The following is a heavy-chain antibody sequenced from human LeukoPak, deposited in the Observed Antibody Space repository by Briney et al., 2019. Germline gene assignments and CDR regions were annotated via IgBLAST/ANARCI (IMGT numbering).Heavy chain of an antibody. V-gene: IGHV3-30-3*01. D-gene: IGHD4-17*01. CDR3: AKDMGGDYAVWAFDI. CDR2: ISYDGSNK. J-gene: IGHJ3*02. CDR1: GFTFSSYA. Sequence: QPGGSLRLSCAASGFTFSSYAMHWVRQAPGKGLEWVAVISYDGSNKYYADSVKGRFTISRDNAKNSLYLQMNSLRAEDTALYYCAKDMGGDYAVWAFDIWGQGTMVTVSS.